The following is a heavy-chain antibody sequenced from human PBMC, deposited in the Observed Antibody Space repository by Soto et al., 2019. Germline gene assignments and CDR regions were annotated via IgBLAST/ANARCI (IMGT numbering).Heavy chain of an antibody. CDR1: GFTFSSYG. CDR3: ARDWVGDIVVVPAAMCLDY. D-gene: IGHD2-2*01. V-gene: IGHV3-33*01. J-gene: IGHJ4*02. CDR2: IWYDGSNK. Sequence: GGSLRLSCAASGFTFSSYGMHWVRQAPGKGLEWVAVIWYDGSNKYYADSVKGRFTISRDNSKNTLYLQMNSLRAEDTAVYYCARDWVGDIVVVPAAMCLDYWGQGTLVTVSS.